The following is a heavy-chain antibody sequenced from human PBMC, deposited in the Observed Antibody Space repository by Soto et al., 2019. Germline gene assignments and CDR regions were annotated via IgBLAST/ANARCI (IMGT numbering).Heavy chain of an antibody. Sequence: PGGSLRLSCAASGFTFSSYSMNWVRQAPGKGLEWVSSISSSSSYIYYADSVKGRFTISRDNAKNSLYLQMNSLRAEDTAVYYCAGYYGSGSLYYYGMDVWGQGTTVTVSS. CDR1: GFTFSSYS. CDR3: AGYYGSGSLYYYGMDV. CDR2: ISSSSSYI. V-gene: IGHV3-21*01. D-gene: IGHD3-10*01. J-gene: IGHJ6*02.